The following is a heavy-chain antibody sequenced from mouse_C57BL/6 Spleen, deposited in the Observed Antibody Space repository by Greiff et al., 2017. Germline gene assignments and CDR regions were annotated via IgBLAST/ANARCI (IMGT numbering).Heavy chain of an antibody. D-gene: IGHD2-2*01. CDR2: IYPGSGST. CDR3: ARLMVTTGGYYARDY. V-gene: IGHV1-55*01. CDR1: GYTFTSYW. Sequence: QVQLQQPGAELVKPGASVKMSCKASGYTFTSYWITWVKQRPGQGLEWIGDIYPGSGSTNYNEKFKSKATLTVDTSSSTAYMQLSSLTSEDSAVYYCARLMVTTGGYYARDYWGQGTSVTVSS. J-gene: IGHJ4*01.